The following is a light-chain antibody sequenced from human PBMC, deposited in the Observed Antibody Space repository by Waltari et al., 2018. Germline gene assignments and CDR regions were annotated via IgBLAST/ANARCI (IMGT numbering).Light chain of an antibody. Sequence: SYVLTQPPSVSGAPGKTARRTCGGNNIASKSVQWYQPKPRQAPVLVVYAASDRTSGIPERFSGYNSGNTATLTIRRVEAGDEAAYYCQVWDSRSDHLVVFGGGTKLPVL. CDR3: QVWDSRSDHLVV. V-gene: IGLV3-21*03. CDR1: NIASKS. J-gene: IGLJ2*01. CDR2: AAS.